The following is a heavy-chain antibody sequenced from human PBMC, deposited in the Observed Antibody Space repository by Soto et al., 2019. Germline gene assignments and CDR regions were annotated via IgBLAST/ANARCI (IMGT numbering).Heavy chain of an antibody. CDR2: IIPIFGTA. J-gene: IGHJ4*02. CDR1: GGTFSSYA. CDR3: ARYSGNGGNFDY. D-gene: IGHD5-12*01. V-gene: IGHV1-69*13. Sequence: SVKVSCKASGGTFSSYAISWVRQAPGQGLEWMGGIIPIFGTANYAQKFQGRVTITADESTSTAYMELSSLRSEDTAVYYCARYSGNGGNFDYWGQGTLVTVSS.